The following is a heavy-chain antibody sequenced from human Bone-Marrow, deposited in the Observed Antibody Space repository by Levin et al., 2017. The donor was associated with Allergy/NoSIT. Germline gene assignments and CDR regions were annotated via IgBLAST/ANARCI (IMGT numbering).Heavy chain of an antibody. J-gene: IGHJ5*02. CDR1: GFTFSSYA. CDR2: ISSNGGST. V-gene: IGHV3-64D*06. Sequence: GGSLRLSCSASGFTFSSYAMHWVRQAPGKGLEYVSAISSNGGSTYYADSVKGRFTISRDNSKNTLYLQMSSLRAEDTAVYYCVKDPSPPRFMITFGGVIADNWFDPWGQGTLVTVSS. CDR3: VKDPSPPRFMITFGGVIADNWFDP. D-gene: IGHD3-16*02.